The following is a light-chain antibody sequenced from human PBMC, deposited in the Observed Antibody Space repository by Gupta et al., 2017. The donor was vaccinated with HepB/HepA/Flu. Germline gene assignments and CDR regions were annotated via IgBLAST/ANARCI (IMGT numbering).Light chain of an antibody. J-gene: IGLJ2*01. CDR2: DVS. CDR1: GSDVGGYNY. CDR3: SSYTSSSTLV. V-gene: IGLV2-14*01. Sequence: QSALTQPAPVSGSPGQSITISCTGTGSDVGGYNYVSWYQQHPGKAPKLMIYDVSNRPSGVSNRFSGSKSGNTASLTIAGLQAEDEADYYCSSYTSSSTLVFGGGTKLTVL.